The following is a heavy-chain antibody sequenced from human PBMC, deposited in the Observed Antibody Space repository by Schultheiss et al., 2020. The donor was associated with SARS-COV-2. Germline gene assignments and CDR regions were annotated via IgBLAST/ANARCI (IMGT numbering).Heavy chain of an antibody. J-gene: IGHJ4*02. D-gene: IGHD4-17*01. CDR1: GGSISSSSYY. CDR2: IYHSGST. V-gene: IGHV4-39*07. CDR3: ARLRRKDYGAPVTGYYFDY. Sequence: SETLSLTCTVSGGSISSSSYYWGWIRQPPGKGLEWIGYIYHSGSTYYNPSLKSRVTISVDTSKNQFSLKLSSVTAADTAVYYCARLRRKDYGAPVTGYYFDYWGQGTLVTVSS.